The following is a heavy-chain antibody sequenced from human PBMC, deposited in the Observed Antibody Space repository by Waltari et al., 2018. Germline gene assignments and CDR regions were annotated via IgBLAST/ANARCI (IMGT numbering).Heavy chain of an antibody. D-gene: IGHD3-10*01. J-gene: IGHJ4*02. CDR1: GFTFSLYE. V-gene: IGHV3-48*03. CDR3: TRERSVTGKGNLDY. CDR2: ISSGGSNI. Sequence: EVQLVESGGGLVQTGGSLRLSCAACGFTFSLYEMNWVRQAPGKGLEWVSYISSGGSNIFYAESVKGRFTISRDNAKNSLYLQMNSLRVEDTAVYYCTRERSVTGKGNLDYWGQGTLVTVSS.